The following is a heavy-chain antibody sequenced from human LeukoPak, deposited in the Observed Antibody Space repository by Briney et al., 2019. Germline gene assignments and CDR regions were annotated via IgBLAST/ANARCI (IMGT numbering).Heavy chain of an antibody. D-gene: IGHD6-6*01. CDR1: GGSFSGYY. CDR2: INHSGST. CDR3: ASLGPTSIAARQGDY. Sequence: SETLFLTCAVYGGSFSGYYWSWIRQPPGKGLEWIGEINHSGSTNYNPSLKSRVTISVDTSKNQFSLKLSSVTAADTAVYYCASLGPTSIAARQGDYWGQGTLVTVSS. J-gene: IGHJ4*02. V-gene: IGHV4-34*01.